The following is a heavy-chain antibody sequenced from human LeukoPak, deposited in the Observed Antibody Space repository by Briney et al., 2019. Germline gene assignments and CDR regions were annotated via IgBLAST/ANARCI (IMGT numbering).Heavy chain of an antibody. CDR1: GFTFSSRDW. J-gene: IGHJ4*02. CDR3: AKSARGWLQAPAFDS. CDR2: IKQDGSEK. D-gene: IGHD5-24*01. V-gene: IGHV3-7*03. Sequence: GGSLRLSCVASGFTFSSRDWMTWVRQAPGKGLEWVANIKQDGSEKNYVDSVKGRFTISRDNAKNSVDLQMNSLRAEDTAVYYCAKSARGWLQAPAFDSWGQGTLVTVSS.